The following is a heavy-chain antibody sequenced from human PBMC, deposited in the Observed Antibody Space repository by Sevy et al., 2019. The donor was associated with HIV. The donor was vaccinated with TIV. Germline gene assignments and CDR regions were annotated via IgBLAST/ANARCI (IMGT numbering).Heavy chain of an antibody. CDR1: GFTFSDAA. V-gene: IGHV3-73*01. CDR2: IRGKANNYAT. CDR3: SIYYDIRAFDS. D-gene: IGHD3-22*01. J-gene: IGHJ4*02. Sequence: GESLKISCAGSGFTFSDAAIHWVRQASGKGLEWHGRIRGKANNYATAYAASVKDRFSISRNDLKDTAYLQMNSLRTEDAAMYYCSIYYDIRAFDSWGQGTQVTVSS.